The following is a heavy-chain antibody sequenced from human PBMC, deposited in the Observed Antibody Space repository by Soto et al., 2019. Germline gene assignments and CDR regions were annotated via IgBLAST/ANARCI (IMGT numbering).Heavy chain of an antibody. J-gene: IGHJ4*02. CDR3: ARVSLGSFNDY. CDR1: GYTFSSYY. D-gene: IGHD3-16*02. Sequence: GASVKVSCKASGYTFSSYYMNWVRQAPGQGLEWMGIINPSGGSTSYAQKFQGRVTMARDTSTSTVYMELSSLRSEDTAVYYCARVSLGSFNDYWGQGTLVTVSS. V-gene: IGHV1-46*01. CDR2: INPSGGST.